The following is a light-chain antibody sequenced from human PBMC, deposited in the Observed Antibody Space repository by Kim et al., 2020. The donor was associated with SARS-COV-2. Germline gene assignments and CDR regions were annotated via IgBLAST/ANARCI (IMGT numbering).Light chain of an antibody. Sequence: DRVTITCRASQGIRDDLGWYQPNPGRAPMRLFYGESSLQSGVPLRFSGSGSATDFTLTISSLQHEDFASYFCLQHNTYPFIFG. CDR2: GES. CDR3: LQHNTYPFI. J-gene: IGKJ5*01. V-gene: IGKV1-17*01. CDR1: QGIRDD.